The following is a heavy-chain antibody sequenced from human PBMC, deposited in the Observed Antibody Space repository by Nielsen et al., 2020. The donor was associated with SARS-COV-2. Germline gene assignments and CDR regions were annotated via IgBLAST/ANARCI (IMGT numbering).Heavy chain of an antibody. CDR2: INHSGST. CDR1: GGSISSGYY. J-gene: IGHJ5*02. Sequence: SETLSLTCTVSGGSISSGYYWSWIRQPPGKGLEWIGEINHSGSTNYNPSLKSRVTISVDTSKNQFSLKLSSVTAADTAVYYCARGKGQYQLPGRNWFDPWGQGTLVTVSS. CDR3: ARGKGQYQLPGRNWFDP. D-gene: IGHD2-2*01. V-gene: IGHV4-34*01.